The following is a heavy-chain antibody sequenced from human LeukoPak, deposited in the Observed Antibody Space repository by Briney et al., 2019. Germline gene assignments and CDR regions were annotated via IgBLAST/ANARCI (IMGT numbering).Heavy chain of an antibody. V-gene: IGHV4-34*01. D-gene: IGHD6-13*01. J-gene: IGHJ5*02. Sequence: PSETLSLTCAVYCGSFSGYYWSWIRQPPGKGLEWIGEVNQSGSTNYHPPLKSRVTISVDTSKNQFSLKLSSVTDAATAVYYCASGHSSSWNRWGQGTLVTVSS. CDR2: VNQSGST. CDR1: CGSFSGYY. CDR3: ASGHSSSWNR.